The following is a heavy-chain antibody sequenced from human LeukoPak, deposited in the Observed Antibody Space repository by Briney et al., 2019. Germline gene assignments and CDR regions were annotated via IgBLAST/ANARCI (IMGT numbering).Heavy chain of an antibody. CDR2: INHSGST. CDR3: ARGYGSGSYYGY. J-gene: IGHJ4*02. Sequence: SETLSLTCAVYGGSFSGYYWSWIRQPPGKGLEWIGEINHSGSTNYNPSLKSRVTMSVDTSKNQFSLKLTSVTAADTAVYYCARGYGSGSYYGYWGQGTLVTVSS. V-gene: IGHV4-34*01. D-gene: IGHD3-10*01. CDR1: GGSFSGYY.